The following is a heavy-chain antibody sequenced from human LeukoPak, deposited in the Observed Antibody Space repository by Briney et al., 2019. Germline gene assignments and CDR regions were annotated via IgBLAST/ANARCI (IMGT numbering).Heavy chain of an antibody. CDR1: GFTFSSYS. CDR3: ASIFGGFGELRNY. V-gene: IGHV3-21*01. J-gene: IGHJ4*02. D-gene: IGHD3-10*01. Sequence: PGGSLRLSCAASGFTFSSYSMNWVRQAPGKGLEWVSSISSSSSYIYYADSVKGRFTISRDNAKNSLYLQMNSLRAEDTAVYYCASIFGGFGELRNYWGQGTLVTVSS. CDR2: ISSSSSYI.